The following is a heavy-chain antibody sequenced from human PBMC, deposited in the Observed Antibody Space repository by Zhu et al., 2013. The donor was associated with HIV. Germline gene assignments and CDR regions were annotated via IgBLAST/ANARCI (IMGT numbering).Heavy chain of an antibody. D-gene: IGHD3-3*01. J-gene: IGHJ5*02. CDR1: GGTFSSYA. V-gene: IGHV1-69*06. CDR3: ARCPLVDFWSGSGWFDP. CDR2: IIPIFGTA. Sequence: QVQLVQSGAEVKKPGSSVKVSCKASGGTFSSYAISWVRQAPGQGLEWMGGIIPIFGTANYAQKFQGRVTITADKSTSTAYMELSSLRSEDTAVYYCARCPLVDFWSGSGWFDPWGQGTLVTVSS.